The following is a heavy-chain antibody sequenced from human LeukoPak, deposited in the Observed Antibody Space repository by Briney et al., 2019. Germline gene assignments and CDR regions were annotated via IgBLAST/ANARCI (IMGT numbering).Heavy chain of an antibody. Sequence: PGGSLRLSCDGSGFNFNDALMSWIRQAPGKGLEWVGRVRTTAEGETTDYAAPVRGRFIISRDDSKSMVYLQMNRLETEDTAIYYCTAGLGKTDGDSWGQGTLVTVSS. V-gene: IGHV3-15*01. CDR1: GFNFNDAL. CDR3: TAGLGKTDGDS. J-gene: IGHJ4*02. CDR2: VRTTAEGETT. D-gene: IGHD4-11*01.